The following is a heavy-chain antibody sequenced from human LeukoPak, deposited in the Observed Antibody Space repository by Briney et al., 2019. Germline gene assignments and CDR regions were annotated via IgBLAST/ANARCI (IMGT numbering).Heavy chain of an antibody. J-gene: IGHJ6*04. Sequence: GGSLRLSCAASGFTFSSYALSWVRQAPGRGLEWVSAISGSGGSTYYADSVKGRFTISRDNSKNTLYLQMNSLRAEDTAVYYCANYNWNYGMDVWGKGTTVTVSS. V-gene: IGHV3-23*01. CDR1: GFTFSSYA. CDR2: ISGSGGST. D-gene: IGHD1-20*01. CDR3: ANYNWNYGMDV.